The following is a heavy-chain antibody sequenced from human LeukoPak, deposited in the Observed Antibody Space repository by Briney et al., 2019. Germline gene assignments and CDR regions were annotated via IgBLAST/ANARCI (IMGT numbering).Heavy chain of an antibody. J-gene: IGHJ4*02. D-gene: IGHD3-16*01. V-gene: IGHV3-7*01. CDR1: GFTFSSYW. Sequence: GGSLRLFCAASGFTFSSYWMSWVRQAPGKGLEWVANIKYDGSEKYYVDSVKGRFTISRDNADNSLFLQMNSLRAEDTGVYYCASGRNYVYWGQGTLVTVSS. CDR2: IKYDGSEK. CDR3: ASGRNYVY.